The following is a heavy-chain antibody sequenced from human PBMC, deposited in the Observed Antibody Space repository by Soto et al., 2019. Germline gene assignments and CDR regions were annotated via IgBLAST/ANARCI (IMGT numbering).Heavy chain of an antibody. Sequence: QVQLVQSGAEXXXXGAXXXXSCKASGFXXXXXGFTXVRQAHGQGLEWMGWISAYNGNTNYAQKFQGRVTMTTDTSTSTVYLELRSLTSDDTAVYYCARGGRDGMDVWGQGTTVTLSS. CDR2: ISAYNGNT. D-gene: IGHD3-10*01. CDR1: GFXXXXXG. V-gene: IGHV1-18*01. J-gene: IGHJ6*02. CDR3: ARGGRDGMDV.